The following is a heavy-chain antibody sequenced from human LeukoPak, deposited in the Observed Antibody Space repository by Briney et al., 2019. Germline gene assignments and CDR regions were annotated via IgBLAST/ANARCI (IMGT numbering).Heavy chain of an antibody. D-gene: IGHD3-16*02. V-gene: IGHV4-34*01. Sequence: PSETLSLTCAVYGGSFSGYYWSWIRQPPGKGLEWIGEINHSGSTNYNPSLKSRVTISVDTSKNQFSLKLSSVTAADTAVYYCARGRDYAWGSYPSPLDYWGQGTLVTVSS. CDR1: GGSFSGYY. J-gene: IGHJ4*02. CDR3: ARGRDYAWGSYPSPLDY. CDR2: INHSGST.